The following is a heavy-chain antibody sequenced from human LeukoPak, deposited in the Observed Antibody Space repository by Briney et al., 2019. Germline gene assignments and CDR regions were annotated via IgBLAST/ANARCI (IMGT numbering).Heavy chain of an antibody. Sequence: GGSLRLSCAASGFTFSSYAMHWVRQAPGKGLEWVAVTSYGGSNQYYADSVKGRFTVSKDNAKNTLYLQMNSLRAEDTSVYYCARAFDYWGQGALVTVSS. CDR2: TSYGGSNQ. CDR1: GFTFSSYA. J-gene: IGHJ4*02. CDR3: ARAFDY. V-gene: IGHV3-30-3*02.